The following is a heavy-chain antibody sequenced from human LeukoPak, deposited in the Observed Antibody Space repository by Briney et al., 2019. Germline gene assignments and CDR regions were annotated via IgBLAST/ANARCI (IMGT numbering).Heavy chain of an antibody. Sequence: GASVNVSCKASGYTFTSYYMHWVRQAPGQGLEWMGIINPSGGSTSYAQKFQGRVTMTRDTSTSTVYMELSSLRSEDTAVYYCARDLTPPNAVTTSHYFDYWGQGTLVTVSS. V-gene: IGHV1-46*01. CDR2: INPSGGST. D-gene: IGHD4-17*01. CDR1: GYTFTSYY. CDR3: ARDLTPPNAVTTSHYFDY. J-gene: IGHJ4*02.